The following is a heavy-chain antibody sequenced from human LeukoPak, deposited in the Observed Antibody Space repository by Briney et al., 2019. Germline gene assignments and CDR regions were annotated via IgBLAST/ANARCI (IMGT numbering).Heavy chain of an antibody. J-gene: IGHJ4*02. V-gene: IGHV1-8*01. CDR2: MNPNSGNT. D-gene: IGHD5-18*01. CDR1: GYTFTSYD. CDR3: ARVQIRYIYATY. Sequence: GASVKVSCKASGYTFTSYDINWVRQATGQGLEWMGWMNPNSGNTGYAQKFQGRVTMTRNTSISTAYLELSSLRSEDTAVYYCARVQIRYIYATYWGQGTLVTVSS.